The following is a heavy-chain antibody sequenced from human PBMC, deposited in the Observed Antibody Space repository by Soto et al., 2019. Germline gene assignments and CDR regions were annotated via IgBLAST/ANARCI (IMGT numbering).Heavy chain of an antibody. D-gene: IGHD3-3*01. CDR3: ATGSGADYPFDI. V-gene: IGHV3-72*01. J-gene: IGHJ3*02. CDR2: IRNKANSYTT. Sequence: EVQLVESGGGLVQPGGSLRLSCAVSGFTFSDHYMDWVRQAPGKGLAWVGHIRNKANSYTTEYAASVRGKFTISRDDSKNSLYLHMNSLITADTAVYYCATGSGADYPFDIWGQGTMVTVSS. CDR1: GFTFSDHY.